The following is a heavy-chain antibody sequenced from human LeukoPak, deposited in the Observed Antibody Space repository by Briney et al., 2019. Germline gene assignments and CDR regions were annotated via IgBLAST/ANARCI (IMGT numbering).Heavy chain of an antibody. J-gene: IGHJ1*01. Sequence: SETLSLTCTVSGGSISGYYWSWIRQPPGKGLEWIGYIYYSGSTNYNPSLKSRVTISADTSKNQFSLKLSSVTAADTAVYYCAREEEDGYNEHWGQGTLVTVSS. CDR3: AREEEDGYNEH. D-gene: IGHD5-24*01. CDR1: GGSISGYY. V-gene: IGHV4-59*01. CDR2: IYYSGST.